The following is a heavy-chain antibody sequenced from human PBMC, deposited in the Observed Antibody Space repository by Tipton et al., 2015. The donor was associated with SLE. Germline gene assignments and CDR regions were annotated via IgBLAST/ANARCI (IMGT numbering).Heavy chain of an antibody. CDR2: IYYSGST. CDR1: GGSISSYY. V-gene: IGHV4-59*08. Sequence: LRLSCTVSGGSISSYYWSWIRQPPGKGLEWIGYIYYSGSTNYNPSLKSRVTISVDTSKNQFSLKLSSVTAADTAVYYCARRATIFGVVTWFDPWGQGTLVTVSS. J-gene: IGHJ5*02. CDR3: ARRATIFGVVTWFDP. D-gene: IGHD3-3*01.